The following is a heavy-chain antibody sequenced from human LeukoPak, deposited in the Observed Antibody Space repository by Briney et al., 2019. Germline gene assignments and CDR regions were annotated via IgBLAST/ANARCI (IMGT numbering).Heavy chain of an antibody. D-gene: IGHD3-10*01. J-gene: IGHJ4*02. Sequence: RSGGSLRLSCAASGFTFSSYAMSWVRQAPGKGLEWVSAISGSGSTTYYADSVKGRFTISRDKSKNTLYLQMNSLRAEDTAIYYCAKGRHYYGSGSYLDSWGQGTLVTVSS. CDR3: AKGRHYYGSGSYLDS. CDR1: GFTFSSYA. CDR2: ISGSGSTT. V-gene: IGHV3-23*01.